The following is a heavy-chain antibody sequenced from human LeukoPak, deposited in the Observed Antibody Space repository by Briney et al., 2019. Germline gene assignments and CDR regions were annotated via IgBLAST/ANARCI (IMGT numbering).Heavy chain of an antibody. CDR1: GYRFSDYW. V-gene: IGHV5-51*01. CDR3: ARRDGYDSTTFDY. J-gene: IGHJ4*02. CDR2: IYPDDSKT. D-gene: IGHD5-24*01. Sequence: GESLKISCKGSGYRFSDYWIGWMRQMPGKGLEWMGIIYPDDSKTRYSPSFQGQVTISADKSISTAYLQWSSLKASDTAMYYCARRDGYDSTTFDYWGQGTLVTVSS.